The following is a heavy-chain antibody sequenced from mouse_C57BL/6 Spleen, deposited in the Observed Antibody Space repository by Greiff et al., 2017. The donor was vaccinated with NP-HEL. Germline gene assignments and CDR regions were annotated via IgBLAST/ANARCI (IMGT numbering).Heavy chain of an antibody. V-gene: IGHV2-6-1*01. CDR1: GFSFTSYG. J-gene: IGHJ2*01. CDR2: IWSDGST. CDR3: ARHHGSSPYYFDY. D-gene: IGHD1-1*01. Sequence: QVQLKESGPGLVAPSQSLSITCTVSGFSFTSYGVHWVRQPPGKGLEWLVVIWSDGSTTYNSALKSRLSISKDNSKSQVFLKMNSLQTDDTAMYYCARHHGSSPYYFDYWGQGTTLTVSS.